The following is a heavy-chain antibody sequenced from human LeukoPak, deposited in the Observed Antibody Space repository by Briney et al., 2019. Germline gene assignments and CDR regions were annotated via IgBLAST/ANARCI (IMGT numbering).Heavy chain of an antibody. Sequence: PSETLSLTCTVSGGSISNYYWSWIRQPPGKGLESIGYIYYSGSTNYNPSPKSRVTISVDTSKNQFSLKLSSVTAADTAVYYCSRVYCGGDCYQFDPWGQGTLVTVSS. CDR1: GGSISNYY. CDR3: SRVYCGGDCYQFDP. V-gene: IGHV4-59*08. D-gene: IGHD2-21*02. CDR2: IYYSGST. J-gene: IGHJ5*02.